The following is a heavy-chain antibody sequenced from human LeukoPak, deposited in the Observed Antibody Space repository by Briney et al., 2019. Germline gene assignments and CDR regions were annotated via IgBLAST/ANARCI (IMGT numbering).Heavy chain of an antibody. Sequence: SVKVSCKASGFTFTNSAVQWVRQARGQRLEWIGWIVVGSGNTNYAQKFQERVTITRDMSTSTAYMELSSLRSEDTALYYCAADLPYSNYGPLDYWGQGTLVTVSS. CDR3: AADLPYSNYGPLDY. V-gene: IGHV1-58*01. J-gene: IGHJ4*02. D-gene: IGHD4-11*01. CDR1: GFTFTNSA. CDR2: IVVGSGNT.